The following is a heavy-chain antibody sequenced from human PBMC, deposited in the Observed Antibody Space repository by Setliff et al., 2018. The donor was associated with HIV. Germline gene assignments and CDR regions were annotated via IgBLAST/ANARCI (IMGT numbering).Heavy chain of an antibody. Sequence: ASVKVSCKASGYTISAHGVSWVRHVPGHGLEWMGWISGDTGDIKYSQRFEGILTMTTETSTNTAHMALRSLRSDDTAVYYCAIDGLSYNILPGSIAYFHSGMDVWGQGTTVTVS. V-gene: IGHV1-18*01. CDR3: AIDGLSYNILPGSIAYFHSGMDV. CDR2: ISGDTGDI. J-gene: IGHJ6*02. D-gene: IGHD3-9*01. CDR1: GYTISAHG.